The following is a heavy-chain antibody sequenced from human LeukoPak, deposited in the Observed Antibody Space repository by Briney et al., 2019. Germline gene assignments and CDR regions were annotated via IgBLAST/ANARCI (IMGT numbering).Heavy chain of an antibody. J-gene: IGHJ4*02. V-gene: IGHV3-33*08. CDR1: GFTFSSYG. Sequence: GGSLRLSCAASGFTFSSYGMHWVRQAPGKGLEWVAVIWYDGSNKYYADSVKGRFTISRDNSKNTLYLQMNSLRAEDTAVYYCARSTYYYDSSGYYYAQYFDYWGQGTLVTVSS. D-gene: IGHD3-22*01. CDR2: IWYDGSNK. CDR3: ARSTYYYDSSGYYYAQYFDY.